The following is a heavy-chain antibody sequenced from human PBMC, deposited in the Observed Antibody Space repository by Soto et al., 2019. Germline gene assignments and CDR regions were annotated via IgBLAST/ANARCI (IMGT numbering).Heavy chain of an antibody. CDR2: VNPKSGGT. CDR1: GYTFTAYY. Sequence: QVHLVQSGAEVREPGASVKVSCKTSGYTFTAYYIHWVRQAPGQGLARMGWVNPKSGGTEFSRKFRGRVNVTSHTSSSTAYMEGGRLTSDDKAVYYCARSGEEWQQWDNWSQGNMVTVCS. J-gene: IGHJ4*02. D-gene: IGHD2-8*01. V-gene: IGHV1-2*02. CDR3: ARSGEEWQQWDN.